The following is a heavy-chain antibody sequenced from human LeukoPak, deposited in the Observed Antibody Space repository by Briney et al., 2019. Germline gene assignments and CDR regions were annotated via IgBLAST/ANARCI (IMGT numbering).Heavy chain of an antibody. J-gene: IGHJ6*04. CDR3: ARDRYWDIVVVPAAQYYYYGMDV. Sequence: GGSLRLSCAASGFTFSSYSMNWVRQAPGKGLEWVSSISSSSSYIYYADSVKGRFTISRDNAKNSLYLQMNSLGAEDTAVYYCARDRYWDIVVVPAAQYYYYGMDVWGKGTTVTASS. CDR2: ISSSSSYI. V-gene: IGHV3-21*01. CDR1: GFTFSSYS. D-gene: IGHD2-2*01.